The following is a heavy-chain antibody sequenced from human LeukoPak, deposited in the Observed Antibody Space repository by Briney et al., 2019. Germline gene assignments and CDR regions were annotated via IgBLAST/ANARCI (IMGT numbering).Heavy chain of an antibody. CDR3: ARDLSAVAGTDY. J-gene: IGHJ4*02. V-gene: IGHV1-46*01. D-gene: IGHD6-19*01. CDR2: INPSGGST. CDR1: GYTFTSYY. Sequence: GASVKVSCKASGYTFTSYYMHWVRQAPGQGLEWMGIINPSGGSTSYAQKFQGKVTMTRDTSTSTVYMELSSLRSEDTAVYYCARDLSAVAGTDYWGQGTLVTVSS.